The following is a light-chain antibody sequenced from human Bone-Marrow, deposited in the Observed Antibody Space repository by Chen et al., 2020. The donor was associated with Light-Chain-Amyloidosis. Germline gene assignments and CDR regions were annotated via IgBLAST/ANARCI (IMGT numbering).Light chain of an antibody. J-gene: IGLJ3*02. CDR2: DDS. Sequence: SYVLTQPSSVSVAPGQTATIACGGNNIGSTSVHWYQQTPGQAPLLVVYDDSDRPSWILERLSGSNSGNTATLTISRVEAGDEADYYCQVWDRSSDRPVFGGGTKLTVL. CDR3: QVWDRSSDRPV. V-gene: IGLV3-21*02. CDR1: NIGSTS.